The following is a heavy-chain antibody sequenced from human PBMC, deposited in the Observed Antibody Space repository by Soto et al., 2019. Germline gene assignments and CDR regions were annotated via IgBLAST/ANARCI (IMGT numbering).Heavy chain of an antibody. V-gene: IGHV3-11*01. CDR2: ITFSGNTV. CDR1: GFTFSDSY. J-gene: IGHJ6*02. CDR3: ARVSWREKYGMDV. Sequence: GALRLSCAASGFTFSDSYMSWIRQAPGKGLEWISYITFSGNTVYYADSLKGRFTISRDNAKNSLYLQMNRLRAEDTAVYYCARVSWREKYGMDVWGQGTTVTVSS.